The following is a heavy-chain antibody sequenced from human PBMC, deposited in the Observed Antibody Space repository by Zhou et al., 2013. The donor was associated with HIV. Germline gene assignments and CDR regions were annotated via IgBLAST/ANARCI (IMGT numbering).Heavy chain of an antibody. V-gene: IGHV1-46*01. D-gene: IGHD6-19*01. CDR2: INPSGGST. J-gene: IGHJ3*02. Sequence: QVQLVQSGAEVKKPGASVKVSCKASGYTFTSYYMHWVRQAPGQGLEWMGIINPSGGSTSYAQKFQGRVTMTRDTSTSTVYMELSSLRSEDTAVYYCAREGGDWYRLGDAFDIWGQGTMVTVSS. CDR3: AREGGDWYRLGDAFDI. CDR1: GYTFTSYY.